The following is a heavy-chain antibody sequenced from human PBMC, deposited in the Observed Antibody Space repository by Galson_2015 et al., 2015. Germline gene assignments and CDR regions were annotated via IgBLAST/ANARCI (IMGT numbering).Heavy chain of an antibody. D-gene: IGHD2-15*01. CDR1: GYTFTSYG. CDR3: ARGDYCSGGSCYGFVDY. J-gene: IGHJ4*02. CDR2: ISAYNGNT. V-gene: IGHV1-18*01. Sequence: SVKVSCKASGYTFTSYGISWVRQAPGQGLEWMGWISAYNGNTNYAQKLQGRVTMTTDTSTSTAYMELRSLRSDDTAVYYCARGDYCSGGSCYGFVDYWGQGTLVTVSS.